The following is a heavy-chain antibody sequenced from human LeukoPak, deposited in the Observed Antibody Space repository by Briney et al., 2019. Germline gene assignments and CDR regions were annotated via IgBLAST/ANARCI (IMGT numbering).Heavy chain of an antibody. CDR3: AREGRVSGYDFDC. CDR1: GITVSNYD. Sequence: GGSLRLSCVVSGITVSNYDMSWVRQAPGKGLEWVSGIRESGGGTNYADSVKGRFTISRDNSKNTVYLQMNSLRVEDTAVYYCAREGRVSGYDFDCWGQGTLVTVSS. D-gene: IGHD5-12*01. V-gene: IGHV3-23*01. CDR2: IRESGGGT. J-gene: IGHJ4*02.